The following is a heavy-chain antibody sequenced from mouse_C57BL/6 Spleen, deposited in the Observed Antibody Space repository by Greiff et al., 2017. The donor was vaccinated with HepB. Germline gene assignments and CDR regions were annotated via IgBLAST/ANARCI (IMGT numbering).Heavy chain of an antibody. CDR1: GYTFTSYG. CDR2: IYPRSGNT. CDR3: ARLGSTVPMDY. V-gene: IGHV1-81*01. D-gene: IGHD1-1*01. Sequence: VKLVESGAELARPGASVKLSCKASGYTFTSYGISWVKQRTGQGLEWIGEIYPRSGNTYYNEKFKGKATLTADKSSSTAYMELRSLTSEDSAVYFCARLGSTVPMDYWGQGTSVTVSS. J-gene: IGHJ4*01.